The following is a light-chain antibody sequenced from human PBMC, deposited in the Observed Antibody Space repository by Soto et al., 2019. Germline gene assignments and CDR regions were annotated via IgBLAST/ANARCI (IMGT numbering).Light chain of an antibody. J-gene: IGKJ4*01. V-gene: IGKV3-20*01. CDR3: QQYGSSPLT. CDR2: GAS. CDR1: QSVSSSY. Sequence: IVLTQSPRTLSLSPGERAILSCRASQSVSSSYLAWYQQKPGQAPRLLIYGASSRATGIPDRFSGSGSGTDFTLTISRLEPEDFAVYYCQQYGSSPLTFGGGTKVDIK.